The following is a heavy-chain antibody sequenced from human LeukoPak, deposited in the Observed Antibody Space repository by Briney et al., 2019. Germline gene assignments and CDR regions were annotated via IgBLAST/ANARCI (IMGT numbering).Heavy chain of an antibody. CDR2: IIPVVGT. CDR3: ANDDTSGYYQA. V-gene: IGHV1-69*02. Sequence: SVKVSCKASGGTFTIHTITWVRQAPGQGLEWMGRIIPVVGTHYAQKFQGRVTMTADNSTSTAYTELSCLRSDDTAVYYCANDDTSGYYQAWGQGTLVTVSS. D-gene: IGHD3-22*01. CDR1: GGTFTIHT. J-gene: IGHJ4*02.